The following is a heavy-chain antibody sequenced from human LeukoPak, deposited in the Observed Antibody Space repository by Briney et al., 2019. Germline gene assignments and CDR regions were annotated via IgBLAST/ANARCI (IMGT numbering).Heavy chain of an antibody. V-gene: IGHV1-18*04. Sequence: ASVKVSCKASGYTFTGYYMHWVRQAPGQGLEWMGWISAYKGNTKYAQKFQGRVTMTTDTSTSTAYMELRSLRSDDTAVYYCARVRGRSNWFDPWGQGTLVTVSS. D-gene: IGHD3-16*01. CDR3: ARVRGRSNWFDP. J-gene: IGHJ5*02. CDR1: GYTFTGYY. CDR2: ISAYKGNT.